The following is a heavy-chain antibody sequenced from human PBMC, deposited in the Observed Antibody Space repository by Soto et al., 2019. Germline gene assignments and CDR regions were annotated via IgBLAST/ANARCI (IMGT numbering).Heavy chain of an antibody. CDR3: AGPAYDLLSGYHYYYYGMDV. CDR2: IYRSDSDI. J-gene: IGHJ6*02. Sequence: GESLKISCKGSGYRFTNYWIAWVRQRPGKGLEWMGIIYRSDSDIRYSPSFQGQVTISADKSINTAYLQWSSLKASDTATYYCAGPAYDLLSGYHYYYYGMDVWGQGTTVTVSS. D-gene: IGHD3-3*01. CDR1: GYRFTNYW. V-gene: IGHV5-51*01.